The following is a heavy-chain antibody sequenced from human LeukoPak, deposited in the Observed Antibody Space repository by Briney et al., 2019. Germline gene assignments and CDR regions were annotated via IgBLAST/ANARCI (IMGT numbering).Heavy chain of an antibody. V-gene: IGHV1-24*01. CDR1: GYTLSELS. J-gene: IGHJ4*02. CDR3: ATLDHYDILTGSAQAVK. CDR2: FDPEDGET. D-gene: IGHD3-9*01. Sequence: ASVKVSCKVSGYTLSELSMHWVRQAPGKGLEWMGGFDPEDGETIYAQKFQGRVTMTEDTSTDTAYMELSSLRSEDTAVYYCATLDHYDILTGSAQAVKWGQGTLVTVSS.